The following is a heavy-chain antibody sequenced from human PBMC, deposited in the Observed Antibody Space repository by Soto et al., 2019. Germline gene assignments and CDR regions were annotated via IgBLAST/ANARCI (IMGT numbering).Heavy chain of an antibody. Sequence: PGGSLRLSCAASGFTFSSYAMSWVRQAPGKGLEWVSAISGSGGNTYYADSVKGRCTISRDNFKNTLYLQLNSLGAEDTAVYYCARDVLNAGGSGDYWGQGTLVTVSS. CDR1: GFTFSSYA. J-gene: IGHJ4*02. D-gene: IGHD2-15*01. CDR2: ISGSGGNT. V-gene: IGHV3-23*01. CDR3: ARDVLNAGGSGDY.